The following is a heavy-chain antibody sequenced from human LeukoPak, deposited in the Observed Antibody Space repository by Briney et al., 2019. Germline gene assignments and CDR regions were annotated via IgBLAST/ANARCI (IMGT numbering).Heavy chain of an antibody. Sequence: SETLSLTCAVSGYSISSGYYWGWIRQPPGKGLEWIGSIYYSGSTYYNPSLKSRVTISVDTSKNQFSLKLSSVTAADTAVYYCARQRKSSSGLPFDYWGQGTLVTVSS. CDR1: GYSISSGYY. D-gene: IGHD6-19*01. V-gene: IGHV4-38-2*01. J-gene: IGHJ4*02. CDR3: ARQRKSSSGLPFDY. CDR2: IYYSGST.